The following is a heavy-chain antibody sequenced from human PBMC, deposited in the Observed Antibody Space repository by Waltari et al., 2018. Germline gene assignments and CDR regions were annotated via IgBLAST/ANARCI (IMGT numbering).Heavy chain of an antibody. CDR3: VRELIGITGTTGDY. Sequence: QLRLQESGPGLVKPSETLSLTCSVSGGSISTTTYYWAWIRQPPGKGLEWIGSLYYNWATKYNPSLKSRVTISMDTSKNQFSLRLSSVTAADTAVYFCVRELIGITGTTGDYWGQGILVTVSS. V-gene: IGHV4-39*07. D-gene: IGHD1-20*01. CDR2: LYYNWAT. CDR1: GGSISTTTYY. J-gene: IGHJ4*02.